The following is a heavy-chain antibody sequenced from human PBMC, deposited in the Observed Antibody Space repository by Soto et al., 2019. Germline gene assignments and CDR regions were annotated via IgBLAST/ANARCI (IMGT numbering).Heavy chain of an antibody. D-gene: IGHD4-17*01. J-gene: IGHJ5*02. CDR2: ISYDGSNK. CDR3: AKDPDYGDSA. CDR1: GFTFSSYG. V-gene: IGHV3-30*18. Sequence: VQLVESGGGVVQPGRSLRLSCAASGFTFSSYGMHWVRQAPGKGLEWVAVISYDGSNKYYADSVKGRFTISRDNSKNTLYLQMNSLRAEDTAVYYCAKDPDYGDSAWGQGTLVTVSS.